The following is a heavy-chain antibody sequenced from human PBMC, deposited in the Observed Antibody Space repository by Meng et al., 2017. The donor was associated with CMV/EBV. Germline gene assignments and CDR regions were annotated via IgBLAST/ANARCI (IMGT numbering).Heavy chain of an antibody. J-gene: IGHJ3*02. CDR3: ASRSVRITIFGVAHDAFDI. D-gene: IGHD3-3*01. V-gene: IGHV3-66*02. CDR2: IYSGGST. CDR1: GFTVSSNY. Sequence: GESLKISCAASGFTVSSNYMSWVRQAPGKGLEWVSVIYSGGSTYYADSVKGRFTISRDNSKNTLYLRMNSLRAEDTAVYYCASRSVRITIFGVAHDAFDIWGQGTMVTVSS.